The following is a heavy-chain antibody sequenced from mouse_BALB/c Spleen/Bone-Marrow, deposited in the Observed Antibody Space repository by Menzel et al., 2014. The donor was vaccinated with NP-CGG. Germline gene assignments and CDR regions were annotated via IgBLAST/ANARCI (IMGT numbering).Heavy chain of an antibody. V-gene: IGHV1-37*01. CDR3: GRGDDYDGDFDR. CDR2: INPYNGDT. J-gene: IGHJ2*01. D-gene: IGHD2-4*01. CDR1: GYSFTGYF. Sequence: VQLQQSGPELVKPGASVKISCKASGYSFTGYFMNWAKQSHGKSLEWIGRINPYNGDTFYNQKFKGKATLTVDKSSSTAHMELLSLTSEDSAVYYCGRGDDYDGDFDRWGQGTTLTVSS.